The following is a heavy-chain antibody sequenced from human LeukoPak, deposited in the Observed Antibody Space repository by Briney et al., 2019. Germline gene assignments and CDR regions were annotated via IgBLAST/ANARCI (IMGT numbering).Heavy chain of an antibody. CDR3: ARLPVGQTFDY. Sequence: SETLSLTCTVSGGSISSSSYYWGWVRQPPGKGLEWIGSIYYSGSTYYNPSLKSRVTISVDTSKNQFSLKLSSVTAADTAVYYCARLPVGQTFDYWGQGTLVTVSS. V-gene: IGHV4-39*01. D-gene: IGHD2-2*01. CDR1: GGSISSSSYY. J-gene: IGHJ4*02. CDR2: IYYSGST.